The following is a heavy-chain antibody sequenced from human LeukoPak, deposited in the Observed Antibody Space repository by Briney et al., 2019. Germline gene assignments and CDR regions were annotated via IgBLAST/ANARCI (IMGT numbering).Heavy chain of an antibody. CDR1: GFTFSSYT. J-gene: IGHJ5*02. CDR3: ARDYYDSSGYPNWFDP. D-gene: IGHD3-22*01. Sequence: GGSLRLFCAASGFTFSSYTMNWVRQAPGKGLEWVALILSDGGNKYYADSVRGRFTVSRDNSKNTLYLQMNSLRAEDTAVYYCARDYYDSSGYPNWFDPWGQGTLVTISS. V-gene: IGHV3-30-3*01. CDR2: ILSDGGNK.